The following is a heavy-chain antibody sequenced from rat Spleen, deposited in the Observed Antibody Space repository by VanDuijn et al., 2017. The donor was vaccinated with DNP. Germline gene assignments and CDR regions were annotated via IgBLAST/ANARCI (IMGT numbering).Heavy chain of an antibody. V-gene: IGHV5-22*01. CDR1: GFTFSDYY. Sequence: EVQLVESGGGLVQPGRSLKLSCAASGFTFSDYYMAWVRQAPKKGLEWVATISYEGSSIHYGNSVKGRFTISRDTAKNTLSLQMNSLRSEDTATYYCTRDNYSSYMPYYYAMDAWGQGTSVTVSS. D-gene: IGHD1-2*01. J-gene: IGHJ4*01. CDR3: TRDNYSSYMPYYYAMDA. CDR2: ISYEGSSI.